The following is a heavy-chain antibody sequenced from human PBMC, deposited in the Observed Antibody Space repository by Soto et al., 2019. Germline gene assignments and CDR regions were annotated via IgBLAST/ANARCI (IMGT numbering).Heavy chain of an antibody. V-gene: IGHV1-18*01. CDR2: ISTYNGNT. CDR3: ARVYTSSSSCLDY. J-gene: IGHJ4*02. CDR1: GYTFTSYG. Sequence: QVQLVQSGAEVKKPGASVKVSCKTSGYTFTSYGITWMRQAPGQGPEWMGWISTYNGNTNYAQKLQGRVTMTADTSTSRAYMELRNLRSDDTAVYYCARVYTSSSSCLDYWGQGTLVTVSS. D-gene: IGHD6-6*01.